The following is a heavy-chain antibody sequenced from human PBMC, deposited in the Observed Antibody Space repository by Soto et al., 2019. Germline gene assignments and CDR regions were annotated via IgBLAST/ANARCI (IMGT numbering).Heavy chain of an antibody. Sequence: QVQLVQSGAEVKKPGASVKVSCKASGYTFTSYYMNWVRQAPGQGLEWMGIINPSGGSTSYAQKFQGRVTMTRDTSTSTVYMELSSLISEDTAVYYCARGYDFWSGSYYMDVWGKGTTVTVSS. D-gene: IGHD3-3*01. CDR1: GYTFTSYY. J-gene: IGHJ6*03. CDR3: ARGYDFWSGSYYMDV. V-gene: IGHV1-46*03. CDR2: INPSGGST.